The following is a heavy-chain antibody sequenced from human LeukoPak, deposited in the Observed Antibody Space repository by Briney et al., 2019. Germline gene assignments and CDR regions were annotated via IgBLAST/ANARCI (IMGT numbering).Heavy chain of an antibody. CDR1: GGSISSYY. CDR3: ATTGYRGFDI. D-gene: IGHD5-18*01. CDR2: ISYSGST. J-gene: IGHJ3*02. Sequence: SETLSLTCTVSGGSISSYYWSWIRKPPGKGLEWIGYISYSGSTNYNPSLKSRVTISVETSKNQFSLKLSSVTAADTAVYYCATTGYRGFDISGQGTMVTVSS. V-gene: IGHV4-59*01.